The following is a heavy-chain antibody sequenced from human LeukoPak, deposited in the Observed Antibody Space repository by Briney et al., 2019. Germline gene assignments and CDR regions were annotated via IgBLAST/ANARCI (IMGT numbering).Heavy chain of an antibody. D-gene: IGHD5-18*01. CDR1: GGSFSGYY. CDR3: ARAAHRRYSYGGDY. CDR2: INHSGST. J-gene: IGHJ4*02. V-gene: IGHV4-34*01. Sequence: SETLSLTCAVYGGSFSGYYWSWIRQPPGKGLEWIGEINHSGSTNYNPSLKSRVTISVDTSKNQFSLKLSSVTAADTAVYYCARAAHRRYSYGGDYWGQGTLVTVSS.